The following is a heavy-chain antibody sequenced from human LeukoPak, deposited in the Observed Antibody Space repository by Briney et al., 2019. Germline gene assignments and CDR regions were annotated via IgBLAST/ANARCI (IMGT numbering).Heavy chain of an antibody. D-gene: IGHD2-2*01. Sequence: GGSLRLSCAASGFTFSSYGMHWVRQAPGKGLEWVAFIRYDGSNKYYADSVKGRFTISRDNSKNTLYLQMNSLRAEDTAVYYCAKVPWNLGYCSSTSCYVRDRNYYGMDVWGQGTTVTVSS. CDR1: GFTFSSYG. V-gene: IGHV3-30*02. J-gene: IGHJ6*02. CDR3: AKVPWNLGYCSSTSCYVRDRNYYGMDV. CDR2: IRYDGSNK.